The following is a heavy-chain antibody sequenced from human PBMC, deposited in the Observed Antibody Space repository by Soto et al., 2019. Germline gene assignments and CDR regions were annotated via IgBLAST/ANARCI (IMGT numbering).Heavy chain of an antibody. Sequence: EAQLVESGGGLVKPGGSLRLSCASSGITFSSYYMNWIRQATGKGLEWVSSISSSGDRVFYADSVKGRFTISRDNAESSLYLQMDSLRGEDTAVYYCAGSHYSLDYWGQGTLVTVSS. CDR2: ISSSGDRV. V-gene: IGHV3-21*01. CDR1: GITFSSYY. J-gene: IGHJ4*02. CDR3: AGSHYSLDY. D-gene: IGHD4-4*01.